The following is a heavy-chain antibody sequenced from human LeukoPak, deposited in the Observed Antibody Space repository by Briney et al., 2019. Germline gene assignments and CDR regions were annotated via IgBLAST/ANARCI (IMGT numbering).Heavy chain of an antibody. CDR2: ISGTGGST. J-gene: IGHJ5*02. V-gene: IGHV3-23*01. CDR3: VKGDYDVLTGWINWFDP. Sequence: PGGSLRLSCAASGFTFSSFAMSWVRQAPGKGLEWVSGISGTGGSTFYADSVKGRFTISRDNAKYTLFLQMNSLRAEDTPIYCRVKGDYDVLTGWINWFDPWGQGTLVTVSS. CDR1: GFTFSSFA. D-gene: IGHD3-9*01.